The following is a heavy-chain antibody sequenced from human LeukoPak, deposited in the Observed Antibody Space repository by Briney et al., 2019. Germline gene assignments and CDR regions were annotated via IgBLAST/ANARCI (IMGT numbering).Heavy chain of an antibody. CDR3: AKDWRRIVVVGPITRHGNYMDV. V-gene: IGHV3-30*02. J-gene: IGHJ6*03. CDR1: GFTFSSYA. CDR2: IRYDGSNK. Sequence: GRSLRLSCAASGFTFSSYAMHWDRQAPGKGREWVAFIRYDGSNKYFADSLKGRFTISRDNSKNTLYLQMNSLRPEDTAVYYCAKDWRRIVVVGPITRHGNYMDVWGKGTTVTISS. D-gene: IGHD2-15*01.